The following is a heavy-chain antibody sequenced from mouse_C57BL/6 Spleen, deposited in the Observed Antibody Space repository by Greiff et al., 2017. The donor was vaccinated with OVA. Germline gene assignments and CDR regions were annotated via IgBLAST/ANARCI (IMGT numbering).Heavy chain of an antibody. CDR2: IHPNSGST. CDR1: GYTFTSYW. J-gene: IGHJ2*01. Sequence: QVQLQQPGAELVKPGASVKLSCKASGYTFTSYWMHWVKQRPGQGLEWIGMIHPNSGSTNYNETFKSKATLTVDKSSSTAYMQLSSLTSEDSAVYYCARGIYYYGSSYEYYFDYWGQGTTLTVSS. V-gene: IGHV1-64*01. CDR3: ARGIYYYGSSYEYYFDY. D-gene: IGHD1-1*01.